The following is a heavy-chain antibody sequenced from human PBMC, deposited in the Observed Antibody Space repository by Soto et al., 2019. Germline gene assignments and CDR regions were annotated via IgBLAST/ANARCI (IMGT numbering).Heavy chain of an antibody. J-gene: IGHJ6*02. V-gene: IGHV1-69*12. Sequence: QVQLVQSGAEVKKPGSSVKVSCKASGGTFSSYAISWVRQAPGQGLEWMGGIIPIFGTANYAQKFQGRVTITADESTSTAYMELSSLRSEDTAVYYCATGYYYDSSGYYWYYYYGMDVWGQGTTVTVSS. CDR1: GGTFSSYA. D-gene: IGHD3-22*01. CDR2: IIPIFGTA. CDR3: ATGYYYDSSGYYWYYYYGMDV.